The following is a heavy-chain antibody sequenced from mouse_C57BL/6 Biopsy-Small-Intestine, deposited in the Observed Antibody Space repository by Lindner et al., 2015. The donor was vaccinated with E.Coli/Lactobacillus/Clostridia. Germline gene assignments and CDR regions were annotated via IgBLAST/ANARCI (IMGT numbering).Heavy chain of an antibody. V-gene: IGHV1-39*01. D-gene: IGHD1-1*01. J-gene: IGHJ2*01. CDR3: ARQGYYQFDY. CDR1: GFSFTDYN. Sequence: VQLQESGPELVKPGASVRISCKASGFSFTDYNMSWVKQSNGKSLEWIGVINPNYGTIRYNQKSKGKATLTVDQSSSTAYMQLNSLTSEDSAVYYCARQGYYQFDYWGQGTTLTVSS. CDR2: INPNYGTI.